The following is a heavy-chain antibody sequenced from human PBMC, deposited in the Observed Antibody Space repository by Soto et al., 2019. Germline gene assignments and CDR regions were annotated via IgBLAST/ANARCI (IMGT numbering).Heavy chain of an antibody. Sequence: GGSLRLSCAASGFTFSSYAMSWVRQAPGKGLEWVSAISGSGGSTYYADSVKGRLTISRDNSKNTPYLQMNSLRAEDTAVYYCARGGVHYYDSSGYHYYWGQGALVTVSS. V-gene: IGHV3-23*01. J-gene: IGHJ4*02. CDR1: GFTFSSYA. D-gene: IGHD3-22*01. CDR3: ARGGVHYYDSSGYHYY. CDR2: ISGSGGST.